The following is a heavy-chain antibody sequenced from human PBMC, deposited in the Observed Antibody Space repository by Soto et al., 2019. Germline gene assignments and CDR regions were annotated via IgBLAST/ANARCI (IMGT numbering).Heavy chain of an antibody. CDR1: GGSISSSSYY. Sequence: SETLSLTCTVSGGSISSSSYYWGWIRQPPGKGLEWIGSIYYSGSTYYNPSLKSRVTISVDTSKNQFSLKLSSVTAADTAVYYCARMNYYDTSGYPFDYWGQGMMVT. V-gene: IGHV4-39*01. J-gene: IGHJ4*02. CDR2: IYYSGST. CDR3: ARMNYYDTSGYPFDY. D-gene: IGHD3-22*01.